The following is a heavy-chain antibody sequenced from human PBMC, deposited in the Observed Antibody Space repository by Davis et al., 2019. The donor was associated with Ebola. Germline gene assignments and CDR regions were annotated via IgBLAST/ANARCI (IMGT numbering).Heavy chain of an antibody. CDR3: ARGLGYCSGGSCYPFYYYYGMDV. Sequence: PGGSLRLSCAASGFTFSSYGMHWVRQAPGKGLEWVAVIWYDGSTKYYADSVKGRFTISRDNSKNTLYLQMNSLRAEDTAVYYCARGLGYCSGGSCYPFYYYYGMDVWGQGTTVTVSS. J-gene: IGHJ6*02. CDR2: IWYDGSTK. D-gene: IGHD2-15*01. V-gene: IGHV3-33*01. CDR1: GFTFSSYG.